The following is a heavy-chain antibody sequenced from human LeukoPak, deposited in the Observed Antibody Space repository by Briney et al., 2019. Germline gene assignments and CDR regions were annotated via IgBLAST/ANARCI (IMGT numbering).Heavy chain of an antibody. CDR3: ARGQRRHTDMAPSFDY. V-gene: IGHV3-11*01. CDR1: GFTFTDTY. D-gene: IGHD5-18*01. Sequence: GGSLRLSCAVSGFTFTDTYMTWIRQAPGKGLESLSYISPSGTDISYADSVKGRFTISRDNAKNSLYLQMNSLRAEDTAVYYCARGQRRHTDMAPSFDYWGQGTLVTVSS. J-gene: IGHJ4*02. CDR2: ISPSGTDI.